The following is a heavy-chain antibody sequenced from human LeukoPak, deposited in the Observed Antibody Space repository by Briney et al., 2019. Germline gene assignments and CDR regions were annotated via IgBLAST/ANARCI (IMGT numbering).Heavy chain of an antibody. Sequence: SQTLSLTCTVSGGSISSGDYYWSWIRQPPGKGLEWIGYIYYSGSTYYNPSLKSRVTISVDTSKNQFSLKLSSMTAADTAVYYCASWGVVVPAAMLYNEPYYFDYWGQGTLVTVSS. CDR2: IYYSGST. CDR1: GGSISSGDYY. D-gene: IGHD2-2*01. V-gene: IGHV4-30-4*01. CDR3: ASWGVVVPAAMLYNEPYYFDY. J-gene: IGHJ4*02.